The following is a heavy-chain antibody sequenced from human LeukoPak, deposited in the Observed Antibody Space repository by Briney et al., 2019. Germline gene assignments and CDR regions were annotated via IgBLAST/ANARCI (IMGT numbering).Heavy chain of an antibody. D-gene: IGHD3-3*01. J-gene: IGHJ6*03. CDR1: GYTFTSYY. CDR2: INPSGGST. Sequence: ASVKVSCKASGYTFTSYYMHWVRQAPGQGLEWMGIINPSGGSTSYAQKFQGRVTMTRDTSTSTVYMELSSLRSEDTAVYYCARDLVRFLGWLSPTRYYYYYMDVWGKGTTVTVSS. V-gene: IGHV1-46*01. CDR3: ARDLVRFLGWLSPTRYYYYYMDV.